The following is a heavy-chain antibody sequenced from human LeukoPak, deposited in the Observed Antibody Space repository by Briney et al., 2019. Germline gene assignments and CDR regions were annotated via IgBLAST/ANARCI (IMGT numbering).Heavy chain of an antibody. CDR3: ARDGDIVVVPAAPPRGNFDC. CDR1: GFTFSDYY. Sequence: GGSLRLSCAASGFTFSDYYMSWIRQAPGKVLEWVSYISSSGSTIYYADSVKGRFTISRDNAKNSLYLQMNSLRAEDTAVYYCARDGDIVVVPAAPPRGNFDCWGQGTLVTVSS. J-gene: IGHJ4*02. CDR2: ISSSGSTI. D-gene: IGHD2-2*01. V-gene: IGHV3-11*01.